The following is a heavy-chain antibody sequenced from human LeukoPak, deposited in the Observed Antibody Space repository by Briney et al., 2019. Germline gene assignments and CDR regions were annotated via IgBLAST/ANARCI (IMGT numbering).Heavy chain of an antibody. Sequence: GGSLRLSCAASGFTFSSYAMHWVRQAPGKGLEWVAVISYDGGNKYYADSVKGRFTISRDNSKNTLYLQMNSLRAEDTAVYYCARPLAYCGGDCFGDYYYYGMDVWGQGTTVTVSS. CDR1: GFTFSSYA. D-gene: IGHD2-21*02. CDR2: ISYDGGNK. CDR3: ARPLAYCGGDCFGDYYYYGMDV. J-gene: IGHJ6*02. V-gene: IGHV3-30-3*01.